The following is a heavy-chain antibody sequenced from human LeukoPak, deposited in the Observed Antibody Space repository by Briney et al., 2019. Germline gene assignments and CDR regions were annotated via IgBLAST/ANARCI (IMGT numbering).Heavy chain of an antibody. CDR2: MNPNSGNT. V-gene: IGHV1-8*03. CDR3: ARVPSDYYDSSGTSDY. J-gene: IGHJ4*02. CDR1: GYTFTSYD. D-gene: IGHD3-22*01. Sequence: ASVKVSCKASGYTFTSYDINWVRQATGQGLEWMGWMNPNSGNTGYAQKFQGRVTITRNTSISTAYMELSSLRSEDTAVYYCARVPSDYYDSSGTSDYWGQGTLVTVSS.